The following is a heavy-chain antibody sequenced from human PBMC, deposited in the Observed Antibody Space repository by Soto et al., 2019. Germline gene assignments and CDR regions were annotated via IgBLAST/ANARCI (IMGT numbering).Heavy chain of an antibody. D-gene: IGHD4-17*01. CDR2: INHSGST. V-gene: IGHV4-34*01. CDR1: GGTFSGYY. J-gene: IGHJ3*02. Sequence: SVTQCLTCAVYGGTFSGYYGSWIRKHTGKGLEWIGEINHSGSTNYNPSLKSRVTISVDTSKNQFSLKLSSVTAADTAVYYCASVGPLTTVWGAFDIWGRGTMVTVSS. CDR3: ASVGPLTTVWGAFDI.